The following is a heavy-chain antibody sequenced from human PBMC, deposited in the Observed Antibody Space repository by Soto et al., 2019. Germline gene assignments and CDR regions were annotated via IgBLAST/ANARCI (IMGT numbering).Heavy chain of an antibody. Sequence: PSATLSLTCAVYGGSFSCHSWTGIRQSPGKGLEWIGDINHSGRVNYSPSLKSRVTISLDTSKNQFSLTLSAVTAADTAMYYCSTRAYDTNGYYRFDPWGQGTLVTVSS. V-gene: IGHV4-34*01. CDR3: STRAYDTNGYYRFDP. J-gene: IGHJ5*01. D-gene: IGHD3-22*01. CDR2: INHSGRV. CDR1: GGSFSCHS.